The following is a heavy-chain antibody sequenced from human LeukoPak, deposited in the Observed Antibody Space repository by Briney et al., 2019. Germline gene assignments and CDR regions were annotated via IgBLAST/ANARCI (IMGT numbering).Heavy chain of an antibody. CDR3: VRGTGTSFGYFDY. CDR2: INPNGGST. Sequence: ASVTVSFTASGYTFTINYIHWVRQPPGQGLEWMGIINPNGGSTGYAQKFQGRVTLTRATSTSTVYMELSSLRSEDTAVYYCVRGTGTSFGYFDYWGQGTLVTVSS. CDR1: GYTFTINY. J-gene: IGHJ4*02. D-gene: IGHD1-14*01. V-gene: IGHV1-46*01.